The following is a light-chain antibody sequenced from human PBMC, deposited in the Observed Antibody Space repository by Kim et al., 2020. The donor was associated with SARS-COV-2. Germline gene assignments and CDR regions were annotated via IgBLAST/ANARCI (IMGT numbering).Light chain of an antibody. V-gene: IGKV1-39*01. CDR2: AAS. Sequence: DIQMTQSPSTLSASVEDRVTITCRTTQSISSHLNWYQQKPGRAPKLLISAASTLQGGVPSRFSGSGSETDFTLTISSLQPEDFATYFCKQSYITPFTFGPGTKVDIK. J-gene: IGKJ3*01. CDR3: KQSYITPFT. CDR1: QSISSH.